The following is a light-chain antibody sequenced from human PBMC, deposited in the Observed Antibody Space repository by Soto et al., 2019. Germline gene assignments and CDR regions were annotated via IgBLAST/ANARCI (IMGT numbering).Light chain of an antibody. J-gene: IGKJ1*01. CDR2: GAS. V-gene: IGKV3-20*01. Sequence: EIVLTQSPCTLSLSTGERATLSCRASQSVSSSYLAWNQQKPGQAPRLLIYGASSRATGIPDRFSGSGSGTDFTLTISRLEPEYFAVYYCQQYGSSPRTFGQGTKVEIK. CDR1: QSVSSSY. CDR3: QQYGSSPRT.